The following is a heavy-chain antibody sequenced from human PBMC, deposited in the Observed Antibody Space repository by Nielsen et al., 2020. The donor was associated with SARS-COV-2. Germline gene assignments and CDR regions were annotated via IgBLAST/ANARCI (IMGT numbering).Heavy chain of an antibody. CDR1: GGSVSSNDW. D-gene: IGHD5-18*01. CDR2: VSHSGSI. V-gene: IGHV4-4*02. Sequence: SETLSLTCAVSGGSVSSNDWWTWVRQSPGKGLEWIGEVSHSGSINYNPSLTSRVTISVDTSKNQVSLRLGSVTAADTAVYYCARLRYSYGSPRLDYWGQGTLVTVSS. CDR3: ARLRYSYGSPRLDY. J-gene: IGHJ4*02.